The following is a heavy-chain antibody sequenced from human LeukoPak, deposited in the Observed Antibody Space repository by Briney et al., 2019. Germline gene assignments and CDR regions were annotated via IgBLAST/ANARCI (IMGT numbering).Heavy chain of an antibody. D-gene: IGHD3-10*01. V-gene: IGHV1-18*04. J-gene: IGHJ5*02. CDR3: ARGTMVRGVIYWFDP. CDR2: ISAYNGNT. CDR1: GYTFTSYG. Sequence: ASVKVSCKASGYTFTSYGISWVRQAPGQGLEWMGWISAYNGNTNYAQKLQGRVIMTTDTSTSTAYMELRSLRSDDTAVYYCARGTMVRGVIYWFDPWGQGTLVTVSS.